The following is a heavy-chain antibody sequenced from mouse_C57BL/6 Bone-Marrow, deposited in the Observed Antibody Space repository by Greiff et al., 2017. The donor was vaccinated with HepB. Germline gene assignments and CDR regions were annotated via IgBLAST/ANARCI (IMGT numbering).Heavy chain of an antibody. CDR3: AYLYYAMDY. CDR1: GFTFTGYY. Sequence: DVMLVESGGGLVQPGGSLSLSCAASGFTFTGYYMSWVRQPPGKALEWLGFIRNKANGYTTEYSASVKGRFTISRDNSQSILYLQMNALRAEDSATYYCAYLYYAMDYWGQGTSVTVSS. V-gene: IGHV7-3*01. CDR2: IRNKANGYTT. J-gene: IGHJ4*01. D-gene: IGHD5-1*01.